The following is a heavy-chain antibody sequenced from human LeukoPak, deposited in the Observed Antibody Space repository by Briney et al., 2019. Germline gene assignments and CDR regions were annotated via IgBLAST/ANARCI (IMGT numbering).Heavy chain of an antibody. CDR1: GYTFTIYA. CDR2: INTNTGNP. D-gene: IGHD7-27*01. CDR3: AWGSDFDY. J-gene: IGHJ4*02. Sequence: ASVTVSLTASGYTFTIYAMNWVRQAPGQGLEWMGWINTNTGNPTYAQGFTGRFVFSLDTSVSTAYLQISSLKAEDTAVYYCAWGSDFDYWGQGTLVTVSS. V-gene: IGHV7-4-1*02.